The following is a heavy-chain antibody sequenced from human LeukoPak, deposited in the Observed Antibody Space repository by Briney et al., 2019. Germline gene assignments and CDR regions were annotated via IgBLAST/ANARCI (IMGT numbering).Heavy chain of an antibody. J-gene: IGHJ4*02. CDR1: GGSISSYY. CDR2: IYYSGSA. V-gene: IGHV4-59*08. D-gene: IGHD5-24*01. Sequence: SETLSLTCTVSGGSISSYYWNWIRQPPGKGLEWVGYIYYSGSASYNPSLKSRVTISVDTSKIQFSLKLDSVTAADTAVYYCASSDGRMEYWGQGTLVTVSS. CDR3: ASSDGRMEY.